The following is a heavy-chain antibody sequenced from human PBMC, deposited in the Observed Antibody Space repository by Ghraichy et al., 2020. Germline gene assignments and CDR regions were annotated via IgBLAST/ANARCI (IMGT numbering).Heavy chain of an antibody. Sequence: LSLTCAASGFTFTNHHMHWVRQAPGKGLEWVAMISNDGSQKYYADSLKGRFTISRDNSKNTVFLQVSSLSAEDPAVYYCAREAYCSGTTCYSETSFDYWGQGTLVTVSS. J-gene: IGHJ4*02. D-gene: IGHD2-2*01. V-gene: IGHV3-30*15. CDR2: ISNDGSQK. CDR1: GFTFTNHH. CDR3: AREAYCSGTTCYSETSFDY.